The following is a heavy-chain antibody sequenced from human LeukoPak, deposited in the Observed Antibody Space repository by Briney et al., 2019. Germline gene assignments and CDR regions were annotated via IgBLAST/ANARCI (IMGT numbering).Heavy chain of an antibody. CDR2: ITGNGATT. V-gene: IGHV3-23*01. D-gene: IGHD5-18*01. CDR1: GFSFSSSA. CDR3: AKERRRVDTEMVRSYYFEN. J-gene: IGHJ4*02. Sequence: GESLGLSCAGSGFSFSSSAMSWVRQTPGKGLEWVSSITGNGATTYYSDSVKGRFTISRDNSRNTLSLQMSSLRVEDTAVYYCAKERRRVDTEMVRSYYFENWGQGTLVTVSS.